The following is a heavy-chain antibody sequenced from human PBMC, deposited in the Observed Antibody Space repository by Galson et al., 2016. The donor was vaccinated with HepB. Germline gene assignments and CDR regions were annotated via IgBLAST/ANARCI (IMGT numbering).Heavy chain of an antibody. CDR1: GFSFSSFP. D-gene: IGHD4-17*01. CDR2: ISTGGSTI. Sequence: SLRLSCAASGFSFSSFPMNWVRQAPGKGLEWVAHISTGGSTIYYADSVKGRFTISRDNAKDSLYLQMNSLRDEDTAVYYCATPTLIPPVWGHGTMVTVSS. CDR3: ATPTLIPPV. J-gene: IGHJ3*01. V-gene: IGHV3-48*02.